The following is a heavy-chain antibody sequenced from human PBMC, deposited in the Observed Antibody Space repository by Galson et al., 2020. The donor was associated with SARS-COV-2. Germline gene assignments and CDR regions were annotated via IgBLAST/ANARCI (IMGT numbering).Heavy chain of an antibody. J-gene: IGHJ5*02. CDR1: GYTFTSYD. Sequence: ASVKVSCKASGYTFTSYDINWVRQATGQGLEWMGWMNPNSGNTGYAQKFQGRVTMTRNTSISTAYMELSSLRSEDTAVYYCARWQYSYGSGKRGSFDPWGQGTLVTVSS. CDR2: MNPNSGNT. CDR3: ARWQYSYGSGKRGSFDP. V-gene: IGHV1-8*01. D-gene: IGHD5-18*01.